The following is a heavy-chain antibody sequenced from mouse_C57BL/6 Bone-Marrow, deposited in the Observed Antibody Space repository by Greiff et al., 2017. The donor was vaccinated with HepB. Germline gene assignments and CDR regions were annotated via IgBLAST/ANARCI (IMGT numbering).Heavy chain of an antibody. J-gene: IGHJ1*03. V-gene: IGHV1-82*01. Sequence: QVQLQQSGPELVKPGASVKISCKASGYSFSSSWMNWVKQWPGKGLEWIGRIYPGNGDTNYNWKFQGKSTMTSYKSSSTAYMQLNSLTSEDSAVYFCARRNYLGYFDVWGTGTTVTVSS. D-gene: IGHD1-1*01. CDR3: ARRNYLGYFDV. CDR1: GYSFSSSW. CDR2: IYPGNGDT.